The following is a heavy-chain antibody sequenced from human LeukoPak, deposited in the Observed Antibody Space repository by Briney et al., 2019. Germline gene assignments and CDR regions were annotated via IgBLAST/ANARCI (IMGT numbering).Heavy chain of an antibody. CDR1: GFTFSSYS. D-gene: IGHD3-3*01. V-gene: IGHV3-48*02. CDR2: ISSSSSTI. J-gene: IGHJ4*02. CDR3: ARGVIEAAHFGVVITNLFDY. Sequence: GGSLRLSCAASGFTFSSYSMNWVRQAPGKGLEWVSYISSSSSTIYYADSVKGRFTISRDNAKNSLYLQMNSLRDEDTAVYYCARGVIEAAHFGVVITNLFDYWGQGTLVTVSS.